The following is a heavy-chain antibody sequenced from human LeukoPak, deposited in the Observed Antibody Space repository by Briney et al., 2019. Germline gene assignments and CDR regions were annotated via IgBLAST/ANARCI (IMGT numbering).Heavy chain of an antibody. CDR3: ARGIVEAKRVAFDI. J-gene: IGHJ3*02. CDR2: TYYRSKWYN. V-gene: IGHV6-1*01. Sequence: SQTLSLTCAISGDSVSSNSAAWNWTRQSPSRGLEWLGRTYYRSKWYNQYAVSVKSRITINPDTSKNQFSRQLNSVTPEDTAVYYCARGIVEAKRVAFDIWGQGTIVTVSS. CDR1: GDSVSSNSAA. D-gene: IGHD3-22*01.